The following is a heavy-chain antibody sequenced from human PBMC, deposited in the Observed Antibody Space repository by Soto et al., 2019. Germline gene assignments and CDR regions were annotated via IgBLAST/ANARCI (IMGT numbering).Heavy chain of an antibody. D-gene: IGHD4-17*01. J-gene: IGHJ4*02. CDR2: IWYDGSNK. V-gene: IGHV3-33*03. CDR3: ASSYAH. Sequence: PGGSLRLSCAASGFTFSSYGMHWVRQAPGKGLEWVAVIWYDGSNKYYADSVEGRFTISRDNAKNSLYLQMNSLRVEDTAVYYCASSYAHWGQGTLVTVSS. CDR1: GFTFSSYG.